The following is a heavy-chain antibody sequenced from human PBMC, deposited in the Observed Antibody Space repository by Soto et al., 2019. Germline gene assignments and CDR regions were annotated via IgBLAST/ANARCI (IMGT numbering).Heavy chain of an antibody. CDR1: GGSISSYY. CDR2: INHSGST. Sequence: PSETLSLTCTGSGGSISSYYWSWIRQPPGKGLQWIGQINHSGSTYYNPSLKSRVTISVHTSNSQFSLELSSVTAADTAVYYCARGLITGSHYSGGWYYFDSWGLGTLVTVSS. CDR3: ARGLITGSHYSGGWYYFDS. V-gene: IGHV4-34*01. D-gene: IGHD6-19*01. J-gene: IGHJ4*02.